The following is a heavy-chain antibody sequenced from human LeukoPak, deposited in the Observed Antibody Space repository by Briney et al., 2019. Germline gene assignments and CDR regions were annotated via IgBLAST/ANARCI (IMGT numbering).Heavy chain of an antibody. D-gene: IGHD3-22*01. CDR2: INPNSGGT. V-gene: IGHV1-2*02. CDR3: ARDLLEDDSSGYYYQGKFDY. J-gene: IGHJ4*02. CDR1: GYTFTGYY. Sequence: ASVKVSCKASGYTFTGYYMHWVRQAPGQGLEWMGWINPNSGGTNYAQKFQGRVTITADESTSTAYMELSSLRSEDTAVYYCARDLLEDDSSGYYYQGKFDYWGQGTLVTVSS.